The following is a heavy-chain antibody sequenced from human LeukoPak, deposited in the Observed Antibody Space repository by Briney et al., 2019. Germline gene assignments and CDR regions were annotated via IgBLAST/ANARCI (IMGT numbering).Heavy chain of an antibody. D-gene: IGHD1-1*01. V-gene: IGHV3-13*01. CDR1: GFTFRNYD. CDR2: IGIADDT. CDR3: VRGGIQMSGIDAFDI. J-gene: IGHJ3*02. Sequence: QPGGSLRLSCAASGFTFRNYDMHWVRQFPGRGLEWVSAIGIADDTHYPDSVKGRFTISGENAKNSLYLQMNSLRDGDTAVYYCVRGGIQMSGIDAFDIWGQGTMVTVSS.